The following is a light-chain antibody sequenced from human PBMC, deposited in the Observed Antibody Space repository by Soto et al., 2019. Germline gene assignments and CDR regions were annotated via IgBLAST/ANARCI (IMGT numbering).Light chain of an antibody. J-gene: IGKJ2*02. V-gene: IGKV1-39*01. CDR2: AAS. CDR3: QHSYSTLGT. CDR1: QSISSY. Sequence: DIQMTQSPSSLSASVGDRVTITCRASQSISSYLNWYQQKPGKAPKLLIYAASSLQSGVPSRFSCSGSGTDFTLTISSLQPEDFATYYWQHSYSTLGTVGQGTKVDSK.